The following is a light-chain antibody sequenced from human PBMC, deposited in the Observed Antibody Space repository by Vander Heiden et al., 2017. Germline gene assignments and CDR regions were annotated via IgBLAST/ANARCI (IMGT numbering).Light chain of an antibody. Sequence: QSALTQPAAAPGSPGQSITISCSGTSSDIGGNKYISWYQQHPGEAPKLMIYEVTGRPSGISGRFSGSKAGNTASLTISGLQAEDEADYYCSSYTGSSTWVFGGGTKLTV. V-gene: IGLV2-14*03. CDR1: SSDIGGNKY. J-gene: IGLJ3*02. CDR3: SSYTGSSTWV. CDR2: EVT.